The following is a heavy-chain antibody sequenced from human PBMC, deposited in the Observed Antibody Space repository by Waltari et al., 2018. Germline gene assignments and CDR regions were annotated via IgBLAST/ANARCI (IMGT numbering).Heavy chain of an antibody. V-gene: IGHV4-39*01. Sequence: QLQLQESGPGLVKPSETLSLTCPASGGSISSSSYYWGWIRQPPGQGLEWIGSIYYSGSTYYNPSLKSRVTISVDTSKNQFSLKLSSVTAADTAVYYCARRGFDIWGQGTMVTVSS. CDR2: IYYSGST. CDR1: GGSISSSSYY. J-gene: IGHJ3*02. CDR3: ARRGFDI.